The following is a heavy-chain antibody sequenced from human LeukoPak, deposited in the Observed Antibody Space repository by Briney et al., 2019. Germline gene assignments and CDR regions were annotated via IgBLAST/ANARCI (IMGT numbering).Heavy chain of an antibody. V-gene: IGHV4-59*01. CDR3: ARQRCFGGSCSDFDY. Sequence: SETLSLTCTVSGGSISSYYWSWIRQPPGKGLEWIGYIYYSGSTNYNPSLKSRVTISVDMSKNQFSLKLSSVTAADTAVYYCARQRCFGGSCSDFDYWGQGTLVTVSS. J-gene: IGHJ4*02. CDR2: IYYSGST. D-gene: IGHD2-15*01. CDR1: GGSISSYY.